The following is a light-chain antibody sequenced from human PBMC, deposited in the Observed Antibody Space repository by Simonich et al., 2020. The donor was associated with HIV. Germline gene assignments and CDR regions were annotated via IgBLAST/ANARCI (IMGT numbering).Light chain of an antibody. CDR1: QSVSIN. V-gene: IGKV3-11*01. CDR3: QQRNNWPLFT. Sequence: EIVMTQSPATLSVSPGARATLSCRASQSVSINLAWYQQKPGQAPRLLIYDASNRATGIPARFSGSGSGTDFTLTVSSLEPEDFAVYYCQQRNNWPLFTFGPGTKVDIK. J-gene: IGKJ3*01. CDR2: DAS.